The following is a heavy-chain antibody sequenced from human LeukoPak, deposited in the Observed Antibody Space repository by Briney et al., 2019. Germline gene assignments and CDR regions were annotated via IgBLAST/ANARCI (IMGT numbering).Heavy chain of an antibody. CDR1: GGSISSGGYY. Sequence: PSQTLSLTCTVSGGSISSGGYYWSWIRQPPGKGLEWIGYIYYSGSTYYNPSLKSRVTISVDTSKNQFSLKLSSVTAADTAVYYCAREEMATTDIDYWGQGTLVTVSS. CDR2: IYYSGST. D-gene: IGHD5-24*01. CDR3: AREEMATTDIDY. V-gene: IGHV4-30-4*01. J-gene: IGHJ4*02.